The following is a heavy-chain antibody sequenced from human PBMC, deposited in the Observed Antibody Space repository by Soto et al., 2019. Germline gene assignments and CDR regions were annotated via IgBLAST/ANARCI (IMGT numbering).Heavy chain of an antibody. J-gene: IGHJ6*03. D-gene: IGHD2-2*01. CDR2: VYTVTS. Sequence: SETMSVTCSVSGDYITSDFSYWGWNRQPPGRGLEWIGTVYTVTSFYNPSLKSRVTISLDSSKNQFSLRLTSVTAADMAVYYCARLSPFHCSSTTCYPYYYMDVWGKGTTVTVSS. CDR3: ARLSPFHCSSTTCYPYYYMDV. CDR1: GDYITSDFSY. V-gene: IGHV4-39*01.